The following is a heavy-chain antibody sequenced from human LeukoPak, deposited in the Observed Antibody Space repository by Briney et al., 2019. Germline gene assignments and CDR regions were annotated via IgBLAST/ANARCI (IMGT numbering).Heavy chain of an antibody. V-gene: IGHV4-38-2*01. CDR1: GYSISSGYY. Sequence: SETLSLTCAVSGYSISSGYYWGWIRQPPGKGLEWIGSIYHSGSTYYNPSLKSRVTISVDTSKNQFSLKLSSVTAADTAVYYRARPDVYCSSTSCLDAFDIWGQGTMVTVSS. D-gene: IGHD2-2*01. J-gene: IGHJ3*02. CDR3: ARPDVYCSSTSCLDAFDI. CDR2: IYHSGST.